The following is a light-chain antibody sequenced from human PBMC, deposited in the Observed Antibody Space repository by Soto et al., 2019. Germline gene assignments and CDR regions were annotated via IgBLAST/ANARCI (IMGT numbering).Light chain of an antibody. J-gene: IGLJ7*01. V-gene: IGLV1-47*01. CDR3: AAWDDILSGPV. Sequence: QSVLTQPPSASGTPGQRVTISCSGSSSNIGSNYVYWYQQLPGTAPKLLIYRNNQRPSGVPDRLSGSKSGTSASLAISGFRSEDWAYYYCAAWDDILSGPVFGGGTQLTVL. CDR1: SSNIGSNY. CDR2: RNN.